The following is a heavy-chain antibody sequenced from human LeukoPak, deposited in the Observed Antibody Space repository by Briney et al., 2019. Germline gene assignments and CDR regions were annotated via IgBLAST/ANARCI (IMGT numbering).Heavy chain of an antibody. Sequence: ASVKVSCKASGYTFTGYYMHWVRQAPGQGLEWMGWINPNSGGTNYAQKFQGRVTMTRDTSISTAYMELSRLRYDDTAVYYCARGLSAGTNEFDYWGQGTLVTVSS. CDR3: ARGLSAGTNEFDY. CDR1: GYTFTGYY. J-gene: IGHJ4*02. D-gene: IGHD6-13*01. CDR2: INPNSGGT. V-gene: IGHV1-2*02.